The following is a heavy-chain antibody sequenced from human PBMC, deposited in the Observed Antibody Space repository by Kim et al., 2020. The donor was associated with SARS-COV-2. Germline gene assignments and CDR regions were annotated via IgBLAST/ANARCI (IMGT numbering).Heavy chain of an antibody. J-gene: IGHJ6*02. CDR2: INPSGGST. Sequence: ASVKVSCKASGYTFTSYYMHWVRQAPGQGLEWMGIINPSGGSTSYAQKFQGRVTMTRDTSTSTVYMELSSLRSEDTAVYYCARSYYDILTGYYKDATYYYYYGMDVWGQGTTVTVSS. CDR3: ARSYYDILTGYYKDATYYYYYGMDV. D-gene: IGHD3-9*01. V-gene: IGHV1-46*01. CDR1: GYTFTSYY.